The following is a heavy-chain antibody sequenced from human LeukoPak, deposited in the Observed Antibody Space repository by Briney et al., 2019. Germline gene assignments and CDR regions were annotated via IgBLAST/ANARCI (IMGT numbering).Heavy chain of an antibody. J-gene: IGHJ4*02. CDR3: ASDKYYDYVWGT. Sequence: GGSLRLSCAASGFTFSTYGMHWVRQAPGKGLEWVSVIYSGGSTYYADSVKGRFTISRDNSKNTLYLQMNSLRAEDTAVYYCASDKYYDYVWGTWGQGTLVTVSS. D-gene: IGHD3-16*01. CDR2: IYSGGST. V-gene: IGHV3-66*01. CDR1: GFTFSTYG.